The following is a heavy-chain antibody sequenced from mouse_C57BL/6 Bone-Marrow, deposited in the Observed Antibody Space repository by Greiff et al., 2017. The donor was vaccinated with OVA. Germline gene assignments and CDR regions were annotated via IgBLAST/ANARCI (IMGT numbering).Heavy chain of an antibody. CDR2: IDPSDSYT. D-gene: IGHD2-3*01. CDR3: AIIYDGYYDYFDY. J-gene: IGHJ2*01. CDR1: GYTFTSYW. V-gene: IGHV1-69*01. Sequence: VQLQQPGAELVMPGASVKLSCKASGYTFTSYWMHWVKQRPGQGLEWIGEIDPSDSYTNYNQKFKGKSTLTVDKSSSTAYMQLSSLTSEDSAVYYCAIIYDGYYDYFDYWGQGTTLTVSS.